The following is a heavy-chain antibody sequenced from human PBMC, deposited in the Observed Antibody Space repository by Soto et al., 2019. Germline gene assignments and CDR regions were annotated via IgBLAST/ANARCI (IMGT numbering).Heavy chain of an antibody. CDR2: INPGAGTT. Sequence: QVQLVQSGAEVKKPGASVKVSCKASGYTFTHYYMHWVRQAPGQGLEWMGIINPGAGTTIYAQKLQGRVTMTRDTSTSTFYLELSSLTSEDSAVYYCARVGGYTSSWPVVYWGQGTLVTVSS. CDR3: ARVGGYTSSWPVVY. CDR1: GYTFTHYY. J-gene: IGHJ4*02. V-gene: IGHV1-46*03. D-gene: IGHD6-13*01.